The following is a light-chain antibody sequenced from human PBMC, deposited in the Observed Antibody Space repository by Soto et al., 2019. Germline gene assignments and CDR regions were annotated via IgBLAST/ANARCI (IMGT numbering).Light chain of an antibody. CDR1: SSDVGSYNL. CDR3: CSYAGSSTFSYV. V-gene: IGLV2-23*02. CDR2: DVS. Sequence: QSALTQPASVSGSPGQSITISCTGTSSDVGSYNLFSWYQQHPGKAPKLMIYDVSKRPSGVSNRFSGSKSGNTASLTISGLQAEDEADYYCCSYAGSSTFSYVFGTGTKLAVL. J-gene: IGLJ1*01.